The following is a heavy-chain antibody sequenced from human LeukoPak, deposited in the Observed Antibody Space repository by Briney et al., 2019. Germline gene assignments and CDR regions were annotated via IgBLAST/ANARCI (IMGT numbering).Heavy chain of an antibody. CDR3: ARGYNWKSYYMDV. Sequence: SETLPLTCAVYGGSFSGYYGNAIRQPPGKGVEWIGEINHSGSTNYTPSLKSRVTISVDTSKNQFSLKLSSVTAADTAVYYCARGYNWKSYYMDVWGKGTTVTVSS. J-gene: IGHJ6*03. V-gene: IGHV4-34*01. CDR1: GGSFSGYY. D-gene: IGHD1-20*01. CDR2: INHSGST.